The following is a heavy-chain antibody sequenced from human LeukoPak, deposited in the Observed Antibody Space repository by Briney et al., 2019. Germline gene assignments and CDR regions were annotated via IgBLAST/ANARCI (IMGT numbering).Heavy chain of an antibody. J-gene: IGHJ4*02. Sequence: GGSLRLSCAASGFTFSSYSMNWVRQAPGKGLEWVSYISSSSSTIYYAGSVKGRFAISRDNAKNSLFLQMNSLRAEDTAVYYCARSRGSSGSYPFDYWGQGTLVTVSS. D-gene: IGHD1-26*01. CDR3: ARSRGSSGSYPFDY. CDR1: GFTFSSYS. CDR2: ISSSSSTI. V-gene: IGHV3-48*01.